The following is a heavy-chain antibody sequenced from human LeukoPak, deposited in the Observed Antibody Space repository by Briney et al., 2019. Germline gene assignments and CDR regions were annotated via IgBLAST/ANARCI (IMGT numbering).Heavy chain of an antibody. CDR1: GFTFSSYE. CDR2: IRYDGSNK. J-gene: IGHJ6*03. V-gene: IGHV3-30*02. D-gene: IGHD6-13*01. Sequence: PGGSLRLSCAASGFTFSSYEMNWVRQAPGKGLEWVAFIRYDGSNKYYADSVKGRFTISRDNSKNTLYLQMNSLRAEDTAVYYCAKDGGAAAGTRLGGYYYYYMDVWGKGTTVTISS. CDR3: AKDGGAAAGTRLGGYYYYYMDV.